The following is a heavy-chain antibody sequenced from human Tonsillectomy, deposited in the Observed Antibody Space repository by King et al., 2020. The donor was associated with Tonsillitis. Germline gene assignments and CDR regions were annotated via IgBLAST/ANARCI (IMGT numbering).Heavy chain of an antibody. V-gene: IGHV3-30*04. CDR3: TRASYGGNSVYFDH. D-gene: IGHD4-23*01. Sequence: VQLVESGGGVVQPGRSLRLSCTASGFTFTSYSIQWVRQAPGKGLEWVAFISYDGSNVYYAQSVEGRFTISRDNSKDTVYLQMNGLRTEDTAVYYCTRASYGGNSVYFDHWGQGTLVTVSS. J-gene: IGHJ4*02. CDR2: ISYDGSNV. CDR1: GFTFTSYS.